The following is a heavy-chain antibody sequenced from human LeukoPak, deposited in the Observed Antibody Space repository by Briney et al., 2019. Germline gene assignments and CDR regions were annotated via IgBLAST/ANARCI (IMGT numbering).Heavy chain of an antibody. CDR2: IYYSGTT. V-gene: IGHV4-39*01. J-gene: IGHJ5*02. CDR1: GGSISSTSYY. CDR3: AGGIAHNWFDP. Sequence: PSETLSLTCTVSGGSISSTSYYWGWIRQPPGKGLEWIGSIYYSGTTYCDPSLKSRVTISVDTSKNQFSLKLSSVTAADTAVFYCAGGIAHNWFDPWGQGTLVTVSS. D-gene: IGHD6-13*01.